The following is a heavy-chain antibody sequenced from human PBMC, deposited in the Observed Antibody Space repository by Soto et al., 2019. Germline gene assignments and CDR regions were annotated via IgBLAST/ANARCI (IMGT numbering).Heavy chain of an antibody. CDR3: ARGQGVVTSYYFDY. CDR2: ISYDGSNK. CDR1: GFTFSSYA. Sequence: QVQLVESGGGVVQPGRSLRLSCAASGFTFSSYAMHWVRQAPGKGLEWVAVISYDGSNKYYADSVKGRFTISRDNSKNTPYLQLNSLSGEDTAVYYCARGQGVVTSYYFDYWGHGTLVTVSS. J-gene: IGHJ4*01. V-gene: IGHV3-30-3*01. D-gene: IGHD2-21*02.